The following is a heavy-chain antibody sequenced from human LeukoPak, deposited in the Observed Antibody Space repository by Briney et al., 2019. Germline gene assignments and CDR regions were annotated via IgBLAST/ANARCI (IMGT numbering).Heavy chain of an antibody. CDR3: ARDRGLAAAGTLNWFDP. CDR2: IYYSGST. V-gene: IGHV4-59*01. J-gene: IGHJ5*02. CDR1: GVSISSYY. D-gene: IGHD6-13*01. Sequence: SETLSLTCTVSGVSISSYYLSWIWQPPGKGLEWIGYIYYSGSTNYNPSLKSRVTISVDTSTNQFSLKLSSVTAADTAVYYCARDRGLAAAGTLNWFDPWGQGTLVTVSS.